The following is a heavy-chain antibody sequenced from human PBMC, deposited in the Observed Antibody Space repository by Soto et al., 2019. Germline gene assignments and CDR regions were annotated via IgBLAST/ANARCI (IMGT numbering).Heavy chain of an antibody. D-gene: IGHD5-18*01. J-gene: IGHJ4*02. CDR1: GFTFSSYW. Sequence: EVQLVESGGGLVQPGESLTLSCAASGFTFSSYWMHWVRQAPGKGLVWVSRINSDGSGTYHADSVKGRLTISRDNAKKPLFLQMNSLEGQSKGVYFRGRGDGDRYGGQGYLGRHWGQGTLVTVSS. V-gene: IGHV3-74*01. CDR2: INSDGSGT. CDR3: GRGDGDRYGGQGYLGRH.